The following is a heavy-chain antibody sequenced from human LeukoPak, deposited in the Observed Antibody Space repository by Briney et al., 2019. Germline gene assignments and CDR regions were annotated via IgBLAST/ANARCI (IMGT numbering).Heavy chain of an antibody. D-gene: IGHD6-13*01. Sequence: SGGSLRLSCAASGFTFSVYWMHWVRQVPGKGLLWVSRITTDGSSTTYADSVKGRFTISRDNAKSTLYLQMNSLRAEDTALYYCAKDGSSSWYPIPSVYYGMDVWGQGTTVTVSS. CDR2: ITTDGSST. CDR1: GFTFSVYW. CDR3: AKDGSSSWYPIPSVYYGMDV. V-gene: IGHV3-74*01. J-gene: IGHJ6*02.